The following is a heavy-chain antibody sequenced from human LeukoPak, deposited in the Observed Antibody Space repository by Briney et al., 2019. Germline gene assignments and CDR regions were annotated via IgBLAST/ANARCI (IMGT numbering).Heavy chain of an antibody. Sequence: GRSLRLSCAASGFTFSSYAMHWVRQAPGKGLECVAVISYDGSNQYYADSVKGRFTLSRDNSKNTLYLQLNSPGPEDTAVYYCGRSIRSWYYFHYWGQGTLVTVSS. CDR3: GRSIRSWYYFHY. V-gene: IGHV3-30*04. CDR1: GFTFSSYA. CDR2: ISYDGSNQ. J-gene: IGHJ4*02. D-gene: IGHD6-13*01.